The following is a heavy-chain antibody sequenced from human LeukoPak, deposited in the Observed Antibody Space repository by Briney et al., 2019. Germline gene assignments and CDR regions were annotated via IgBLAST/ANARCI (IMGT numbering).Heavy chain of an antibody. J-gene: IGHJ4*02. Sequence: SETLSLTCTVSGGSISRYYWSWIGQSPGKGLEWIGYIYSTGSTNSNPPLKSRVTISVDTSRNQFSLKLNSVSAADTAVFYCARTISGWYYFDYWGQGTLVTVSS. CDR1: GGSISRYY. D-gene: IGHD6-13*01. CDR3: ARTISGWYYFDY. V-gene: IGHV4-4*08. CDR2: IYSTGST.